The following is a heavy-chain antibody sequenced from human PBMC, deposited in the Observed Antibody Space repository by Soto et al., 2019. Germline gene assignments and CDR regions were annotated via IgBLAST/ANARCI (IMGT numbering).Heavy chain of an antibody. J-gene: IGHJ6*02. CDR1: GYTFTSYD. V-gene: IGHV1-8*01. CDR3: AAPRDEYGSGVSWFTYGMDI. Sequence: SVKVSCKASGYTFTSYDINWVRQATGQGLEWMGWMNPNSGNTGYAQKFQGRVTMTRNTSISTAYMELSSLRSEDTAIYYCAAPRDEYGSGVSWFTYGMDIWGQGTTVTVSS. CDR2: MNPNSGNT. D-gene: IGHD3-10*01.